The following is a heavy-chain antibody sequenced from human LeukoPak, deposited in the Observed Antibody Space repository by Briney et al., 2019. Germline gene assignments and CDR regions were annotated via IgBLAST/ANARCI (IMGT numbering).Heavy chain of an antibody. CDR3: AKDSAFYYIDV. CDR1: GFTFSSYS. J-gene: IGHJ6*03. CDR2: ISRHGGNT. D-gene: IGHD3-10*01. Sequence: GGSLRLSCAASGFTFSSYSMHWVGQAPGKGVEYASAISRHGGNTYYASSVKGRFTISRDNSKNTLYLQMNSLKGDDTAVYYCAKDSAFYYIDVWGKGTTVIISS. V-gene: IGHV3-64*01.